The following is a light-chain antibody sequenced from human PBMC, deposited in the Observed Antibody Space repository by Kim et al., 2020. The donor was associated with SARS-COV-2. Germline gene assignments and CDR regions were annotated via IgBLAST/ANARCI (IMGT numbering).Light chain of an antibody. CDR1: QGIGND. CDR2: GAS. CDR3: LQYNEFPWT. V-gene: IGKV1-17*01. Sequence: ASVRAGRTSTGRASQGIGNDLGWYKQKPGKAPTRLIYGASNLQSGVPSRFSGSGSETEFTLTITSLQPEDFATYYCLQYNEFPWTFGQGTKVDIK. J-gene: IGKJ1*01.